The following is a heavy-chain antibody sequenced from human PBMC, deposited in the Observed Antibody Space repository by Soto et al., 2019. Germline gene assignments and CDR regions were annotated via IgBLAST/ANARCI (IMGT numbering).Heavy chain of an antibody. CDR1: GGSISSGGYY. CDR2: IYYSGST. J-gene: IGHJ4*02. Sequence: SETLSLTCTVSGGSISSGGYYWSWIRQHPGKGLEWIGYIYYSGSTYYNPSLKNQVTISVDTSKNQFSLKLSSVTAADTAVYYCARVSFQWLGLFDYWGLGTLVTVSS. CDR3: ARVSFQWLGLFDY. D-gene: IGHD6-19*01. V-gene: IGHV4-31*01.